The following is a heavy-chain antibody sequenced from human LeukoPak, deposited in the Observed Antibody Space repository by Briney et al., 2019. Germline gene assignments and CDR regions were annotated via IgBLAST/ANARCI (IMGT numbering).Heavy chain of an antibody. CDR3: ARDSPEWELPFPLDY. Sequence: PGGSLRLSCAASGFTVSSNYMSWVRQAPGKGLEWVSYISSSSSTIYYADSVKGRFTISRDNAKNSLYLQMNSLRAEDTAVYYCARDSPEWELPFPLDYWGQGTLVTVSS. CDR2: ISSSSSTI. J-gene: IGHJ4*02. D-gene: IGHD1-26*01. V-gene: IGHV3-48*04. CDR1: GFTVSSNY.